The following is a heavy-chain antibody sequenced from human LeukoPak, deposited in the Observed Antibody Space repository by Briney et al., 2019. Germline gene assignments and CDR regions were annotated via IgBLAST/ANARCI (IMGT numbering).Heavy chain of an antibody. J-gene: IGHJ5*02. D-gene: IGHD3-22*01. CDR2: IYTSGST. V-gene: IGHV4-61*02. CDR3: ARDGGGYYDH. Sequence: SETLSLTCTVSGGSISSGSYYWRWIRQPAGKGLEWIGRIYTSGSTNYNPSLKSRVTISVDTSKNQFSLKLSSVTAADTAVYYCARDGGGYYDHWGQGTLVTVSS. CDR1: GGSISSGSYY.